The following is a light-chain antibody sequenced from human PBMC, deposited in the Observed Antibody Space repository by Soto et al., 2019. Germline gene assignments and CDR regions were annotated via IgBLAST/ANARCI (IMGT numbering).Light chain of an antibody. Sequence: QSVLTQPASVSGSPGQSITISCTGTSSDIGDSNYVSWYQQHPGKAPKLVIYDVSNRPSGVSNRFSGSKSANTASLTISGLQAEDEADYYCSSFRSSSTSYVFGTGTKATVL. V-gene: IGLV2-14*03. J-gene: IGLJ1*01. CDR1: SSDIGDSNY. CDR2: DVS. CDR3: SSFRSSSTSYV.